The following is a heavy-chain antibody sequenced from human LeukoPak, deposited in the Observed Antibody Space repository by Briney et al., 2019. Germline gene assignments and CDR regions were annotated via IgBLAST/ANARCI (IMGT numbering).Heavy chain of an antibody. V-gene: IGHV4-59*01. CDR1: GGSISSYY. CDR2: IYYSGST. D-gene: IGHD5-12*01. CDR3: ARARYSGYDHYFDD. J-gene: IGHJ4*02. Sequence: SETLSLTCTASGGSISSYYWSWIRQPPGKGLERIGYIYYSGSTNYNPSLKSRVTISVDTSKNQFSLKLSSVTAADTAVYYCARARYSGYDHYFDDWGQGTLVTVSS.